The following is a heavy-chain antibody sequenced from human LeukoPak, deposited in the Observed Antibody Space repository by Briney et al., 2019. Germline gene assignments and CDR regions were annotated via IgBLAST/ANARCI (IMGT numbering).Heavy chain of an antibody. CDR1: GFTFRSYA. CDR2: ITDSGTNT. D-gene: IGHD6-19*01. CDR3: AKGSGSGWYGWLDP. V-gene: IGHV3-23*01. J-gene: IGHJ5*02. Sequence: PGGSLRLSCAVSGFTFRSYAMNWVRQAPGKGLEWVSVITDSGTNTYYGDSVKGRLTVSRDNSKNTLYLQMNSLRAEDTAVYYCAKGSGSGWYGWLDPWGQGTLVTVSS.